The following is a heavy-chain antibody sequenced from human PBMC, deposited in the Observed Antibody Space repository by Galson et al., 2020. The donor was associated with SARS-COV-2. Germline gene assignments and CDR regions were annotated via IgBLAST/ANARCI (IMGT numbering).Heavy chain of an antibody. J-gene: IGHJ6*01. Sequence: NSGGSLRLSCAASGFPFSTYSMNWVRLAPGKGLEWVSSISTSSSYTYYVDSVKGRFSISRDNPRNSLYLQMNSLRAEDTAVYYCARDEVIREYNYGRLYYG. CDR2: ISTSSSYT. CDR1: GFPFSTYS. V-gene: IGHV3-21*01. D-gene: IGHD5-18*01. CDR3: ARDEVIREYNYGRLYYG.